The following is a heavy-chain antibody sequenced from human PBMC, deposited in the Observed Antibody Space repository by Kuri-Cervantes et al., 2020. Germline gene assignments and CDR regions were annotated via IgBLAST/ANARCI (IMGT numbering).Heavy chain of an antibody. CDR2: MNPNSGNT. CDR3: AWGRYSGYDFDGMDV. Sequence: ASVKVSCKASGYTFTSYDINWVRQATGQGLEWMGWMNPNSGNTGYAQKFQGRVTMTRNTFISTAYMELSSLRSEDTAVYYCAWGRYSGYDFDGMDVWGQGTTVTVSS. D-gene: IGHD5-12*01. CDR1: GYTFTSYD. J-gene: IGHJ6*02. V-gene: IGHV1-8*01.